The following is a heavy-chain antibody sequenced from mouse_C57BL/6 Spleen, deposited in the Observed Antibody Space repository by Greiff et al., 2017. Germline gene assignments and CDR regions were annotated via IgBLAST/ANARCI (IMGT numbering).Heavy chain of an antibody. J-gene: IGHJ2*01. V-gene: IGHV5-4*01. D-gene: IGHD2-14*01. CDR2: ISDGGSYT. Sequence: EVQGVESGGGLVKPGGSLKLSCAASGFTFSSYAMSWVRQTPEKRLEWVAPISDGGSYTYYPDNVKGRFTISRDHAKNNLYLQMSHLTSEDTAMYYCARGGTIGYYFDYWGQGTTLTVSS. CDR1: GFTFSSYA. CDR3: ARGGTIGYYFDY.